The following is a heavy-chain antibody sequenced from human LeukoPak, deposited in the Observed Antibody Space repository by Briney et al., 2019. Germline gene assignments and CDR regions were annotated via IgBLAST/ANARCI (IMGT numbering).Heavy chain of an antibody. CDR3: AKVQGYSYGFFGY. CDR1: GFTFDDYA. CDR2: ISWNSGSM. J-gene: IGHJ4*02. Sequence: GGSLRLSCAASGFTFDDYAMHWVRQAPGKGLEWVSGISWNSGSMGYADSVKGRFTISRDNAKNSLYLQMNSLRAEDTALYYCAKVQGYSYGFFGYWGQGTLVTVSS. D-gene: IGHD5-18*01. V-gene: IGHV3-9*01.